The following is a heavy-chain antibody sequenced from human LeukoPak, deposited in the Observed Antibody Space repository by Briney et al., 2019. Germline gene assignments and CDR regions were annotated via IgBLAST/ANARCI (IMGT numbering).Heavy chain of an antibody. CDR1: GFTFSSYS. CDR2: ISSSSSSI. V-gene: IGHV3-21*01. Sequence: GGSLRLSCAASGFTFSSYSMNWVRQAPGKGLEWVSSISSSSSSIYYADSVKGRFTISRDNAKNSLYLQMNSLRAEDTAVYYCARERDYYYYMDVWGKGTTVTVSS. CDR3: ARERDYYYYMDV. J-gene: IGHJ6*03.